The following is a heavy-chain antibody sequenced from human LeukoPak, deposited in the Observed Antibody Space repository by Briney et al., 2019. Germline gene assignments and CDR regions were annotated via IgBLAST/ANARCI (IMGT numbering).Heavy chain of an antibody. CDR1: GGSISSGGYY. V-gene: IGHV4-31*03. D-gene: IGHD4-17*01. J-gene: IGHJ5*02. Sequence: PSQTLSFTCTVSGGSISSGGYYWSWIRQHPVKCLEWIGYIYYSGSTYYNPSLKSRVTISVDTSKNQFSLKLSSVTAADTAVYYCARWTTVTYWFDPWGQGTLVTVSS. CDR3: ARWTTVTYWFDP. CDR2: IYYSGST.